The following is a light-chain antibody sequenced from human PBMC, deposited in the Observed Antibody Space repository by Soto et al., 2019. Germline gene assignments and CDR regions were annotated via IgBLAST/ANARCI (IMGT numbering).Light chain of an antibody. CDR2: AAS. J-gene: IGKJ3*01. V-gene: IGKV1-39*01. CDR3: QQSYTAPRT. Sequence: DIQMTQSPSSLSASVGDRVTITCRASQSITTYLNWYQQKPGKAPKPLIYAASNLQSGVPLRFSGSGSGTDFTLTISSLQPEDFATYYCQQSYTAPRTFGPGTNVDIK. CDR1: QSITTY.